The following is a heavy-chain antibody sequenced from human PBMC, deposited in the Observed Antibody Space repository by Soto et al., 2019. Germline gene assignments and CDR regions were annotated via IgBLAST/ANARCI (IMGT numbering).Heavy chain of an antibody. V-gene: IGHV3-33*01. J-gene: IGHJ4*02. CDR2: IWYDGSNK. D-gene: IGHD2-21*01. Sequence: PGGSLRLSCAASGFTFSSYGMHWVRQAPGKGLEWVAVIWYDGSNKYYADSVKGRFTISRDNSRNTLYLQMNSLRAEDTAVYYCARSPGVVVPYYFDYWGKGTLVTVSS. CDR3: ARSPGVVVPYYFDY. CDR1: GFTFSSYG.